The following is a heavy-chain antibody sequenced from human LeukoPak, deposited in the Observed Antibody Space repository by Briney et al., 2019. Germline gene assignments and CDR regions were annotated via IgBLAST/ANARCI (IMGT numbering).Heavy chain of an antibody. CDR1: GYTFTGYY. Sequence: GASVKVSCKASGYTFTGYYMHWVRQAPGQGLEWMGWINPNSGGTNYAQKFQGRVTMTRDTSISTAYMELSRLRSDDTAMYYCARGPLRVDTAMVSGLGDYWGQGTLVTVSS. CDR3: ARGPLRVDTAMVSGLGDY. V-gene: IGHV1-2*02. CDR2: INPNSGGT. J-gene: IGHJ4*02. D-gene: IGHD5-18*01.